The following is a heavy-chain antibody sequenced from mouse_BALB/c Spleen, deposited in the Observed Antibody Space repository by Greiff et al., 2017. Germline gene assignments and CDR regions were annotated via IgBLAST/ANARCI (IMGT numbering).Heavy chain of an antibody. CDR3: ARYIYYGYYFDY. D-gene: IGHD1-2*01. CDR2: ISYSGST. Sequence: EVKLMESGPSLVKPSQTLSLTCSVTGDSITSGYWNWIRKFPGNKLEYMGYISYSGSTYYNPSLKSRISITRDTSKNQYYLQLNSVTTEDTATYYCARYIYYGYYFDYWGQGTTLTVSS. J-gene: IGHJ2*01. CDR1: GDSITSGY. V-gene: IGHV3-8*02.